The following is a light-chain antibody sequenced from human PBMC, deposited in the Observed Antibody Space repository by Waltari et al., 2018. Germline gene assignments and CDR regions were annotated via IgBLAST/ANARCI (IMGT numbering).Light chain of an antibody. CDR3: QQYVSDSVT. CDR1: QTVNNNY. CDR2: IAS. V-gene: IGKV3-20*01. J-gene: IGKJ3*01. Sequence: ENVLTQSPATLSLSPGERATLSCRASQTVNNNYLAWYQQKPGQAPRLLIYIASSRAAGIPDRFTGSGSGTDFTLTISRLEPEDFAVYYCQQYVSDSVTFGPGTKVDVK.